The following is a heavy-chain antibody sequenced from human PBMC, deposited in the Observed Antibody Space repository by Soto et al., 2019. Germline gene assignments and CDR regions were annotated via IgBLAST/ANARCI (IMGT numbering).Heavy chain of an antibody. CDR1: GFTFSSYG. J-gene: IGHJ2*01. V-gene: IGHV3-33*01. Sequence: QVQLVESGGGVVQPGRSLRLSCAASGFTFSSYGMHWVRQAPGKGLEWVAVIWYDGSNKYYADSVKGRFTISRDNSKNTPYLQMNSLRAEDTAVYCCARLSGNYWYFDLWGRGTLVTVSS. CDR2: IWYDGSNK. D-gene: IGHD5-12*01. CDR3: ARLSGNYWYFDL.